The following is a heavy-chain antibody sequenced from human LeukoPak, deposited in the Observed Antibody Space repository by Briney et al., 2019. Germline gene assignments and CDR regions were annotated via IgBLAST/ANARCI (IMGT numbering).Heavy chain of an antibody. CDR3: ARHVASYDFDY. V-gene: IGHV4-39*01. J-gene: IGHJ4*02. D-gene: IGHD2-21*01. CDR2: IYNSGST. Sequence: SETLSLTCSVSGGSISSSSYYWGCIRQPPGKGLEWIGSIYNSGSTYYNPSLKSRVTVSVDRTKNQFSLKLNSVTAADTAVYCCARHVASYDFDYWGQGTLVTVSS. CDR1: GGSISSSSYY.